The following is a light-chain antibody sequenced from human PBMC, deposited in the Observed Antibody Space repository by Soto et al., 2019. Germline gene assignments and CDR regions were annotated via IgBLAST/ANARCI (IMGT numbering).Light chain of an antibody. Sequence: QSALTQPASVSGSPGQSITISCTGTSSDVGGYNYVSWYQQHPGKAPKLMIYEVSNRPSGVSNRFSVSKSGNTASLTISGLQAEDEADYYGSSYTSSSTRVFGGGTKVTVL. CDR1: SSDVGGYNY. CDR3: SSYTSSSTRV. V-gene: IGLV2-14*01. CDR2: EVS. J-gene: IGLJ3*02.